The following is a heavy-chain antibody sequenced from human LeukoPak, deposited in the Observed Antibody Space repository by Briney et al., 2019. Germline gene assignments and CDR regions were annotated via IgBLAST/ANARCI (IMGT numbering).Heavy chain of an antibody. Sequence: GGSLRLSCAASGYTFGDYGMSWVRQVPGKGLEWVSGLNRNGDITGYADFVQGRFTISRDNAKNSLYLQMNSLRVEDTALYYCARKGLGGELGGFDSWGQGTLVTVSS. CDR3: ARKGLGGELGGFDS. CDR2: LNRNGDIT. V-gene: IGHV3-20*04. J-gene: IGHJ4*02. D-gene: IGHD1-26*01. CDR1: GYTFGDYG.